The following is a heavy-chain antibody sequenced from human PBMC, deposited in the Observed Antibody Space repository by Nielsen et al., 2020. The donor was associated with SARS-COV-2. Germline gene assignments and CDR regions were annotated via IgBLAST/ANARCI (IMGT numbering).Heavy chain of an antibody. CDR1: GYTFTSYG. Sequence: ASVKVSCKASGYTFTSYGISWVRQAPGQGLEWMGWISAYNGNTKYSQKFQGRVTITRDTSASTAYMELSSLRSEDTAVYYCARVWYYYDSSGYYDYYYYGMDVWGQGTTVTVSS. V-gene: IGHV1-18*01. D-gene: IGHD3-22*01. CDR2: ISAYNGNT. J-gene: IGHJ6*02. CDR3: ARVWYYYDSSGYYDYYYYGMDV.